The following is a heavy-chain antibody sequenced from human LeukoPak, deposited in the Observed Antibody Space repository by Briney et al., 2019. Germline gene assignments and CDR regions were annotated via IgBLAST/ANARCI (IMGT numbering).Heavy chain of an antibody. D-gene: IGHD3-16*01. J-gene: IGHJ3*02. CDR3: ARWVPDDRGGTFDI. CDR2: MNPNSGNT. CDR1: GYTFTSYD. V-gene: IGHV1-8*03. Sequence: ASVKVSCKASGYTFTSYDINWVRQATGQGLEWMGWMNPNSGNTGYAQKFQGRVTITRNTSISTAYMGLSSLRSEDTAVYYCARWVPDDRGGTFDIWGQGTMVTVSS.